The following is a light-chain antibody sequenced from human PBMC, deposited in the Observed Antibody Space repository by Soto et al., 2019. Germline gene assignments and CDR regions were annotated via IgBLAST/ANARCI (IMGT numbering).Light chain of an antibody. V-gene: IGKV3-11*01. J-gene: IGKJ4*01. CDR2: DSS. CDR3: QQRSSWPLT. CDR1: QSVSSY. Sequence: EIVLTQFPATLSLSPGDGATLSCRASQSVSSYLAWYQQKRRQAPRLLIYDSSNSATGIPARFSGSGSGTDFSLIISSLEPEDFAVYYCQQRSSWPLTFGEGTKVEIK.